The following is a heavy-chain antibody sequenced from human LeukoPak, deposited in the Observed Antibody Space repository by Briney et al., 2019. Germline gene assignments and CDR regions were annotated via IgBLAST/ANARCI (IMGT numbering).Heavy chain of an antibody. CDR3: ARGRPYGAPHAFDI. J-gene: IGHJ3*02. D-gene: IGHD4-17*01. CDR1: GFTFSSHW. V-gene: IGHV3-7*02. CDR2: INQDGSEK. Sequence: PGGSLRLSCAASGFTFSSHWMNWVRQAPGKGLEWVANINQDGSEKYYVDSVKGRFTISRDNAKNSLYLQMNSLRAEDTAVYYCARGRPYGAPHAFDIWGQGTMVTVSS.